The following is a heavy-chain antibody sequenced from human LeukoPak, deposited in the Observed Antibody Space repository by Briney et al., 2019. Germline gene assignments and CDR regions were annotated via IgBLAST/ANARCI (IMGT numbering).Heavy chain of an antibody. V-gene: IGHV3-74*01. CDR1: GFTLSSNW. J-gene: IGHJ3*02. Sequence: PGGSLRLSCAGSGFTLSSNWMHWVRHAPGKGLVWVSRIYSDGSRTNYADAVKGRFTISGDNDKNTQYLQMNSLRAEDTAVYYCARSGRGGAFDIWGQGTMVTVSS. CDR2: IYSDGSRT. D-gene: IGHD1-26*01. CDR3: ARSGRGGAFDI.